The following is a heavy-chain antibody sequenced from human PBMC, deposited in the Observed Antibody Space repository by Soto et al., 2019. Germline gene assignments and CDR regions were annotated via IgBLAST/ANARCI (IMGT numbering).Heavy chain of an antibody. CDR1: GYTFTSYD. Sequence: QVQLVQSGAEVKKPGASVKVSCKASGYTFTSYDINWGRQTTGQGLEWMGWMNPNSGNTGYAQKFQGRVTMTRNTSISTAYMALSSLRSEDTAVYYCARESSGSYRVDYWGQGTLVTVSS. V-gene: IGHV1-8*01. CDR2: MNPNSGNT. J-gene: IGHJ4*02. D-gene: IGHD1-26*01. CDR3: ARESSGSYRVDY.